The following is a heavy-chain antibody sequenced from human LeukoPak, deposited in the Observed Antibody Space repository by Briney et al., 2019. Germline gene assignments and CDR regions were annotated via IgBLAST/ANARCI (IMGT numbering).Heavy chain of an antibody. J-gene: IGHJ4*02. V-gene: IGHV4-4*07. CDR2: IYISGST. D-gene: IGHD6-19*01. Sequence: KPSETLSLTCTVSGGSISYYYWSWIRQPAGGGLEWIGRIYISGSTNYNPSLKSRVTISIDKSNNQFFLKLNSVTAADTAVYYCERESPTHSSCWYNDFWGQGTPVTVSS. CDR3: ERESPTHSSCWYNDF. CDR1: GGSISYYY.